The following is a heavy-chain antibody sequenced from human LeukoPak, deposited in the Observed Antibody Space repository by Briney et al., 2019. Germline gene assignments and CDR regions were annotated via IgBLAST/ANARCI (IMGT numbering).Heavy chain of an antibody. Sequence: PGGTLRLSCAASGFTFSSYGMSWVRQAPGKGLEWVSAISGSGGSTYYADSVKGRFTISGDKSTNTLYLQMNSLRAEDTAIYYCAKCKQMATIIDYWGQGTLVTVSS. CDR3: AKCKQMATIIDY. CDR2: ISGSGGST. J-gene: IGHJ4*02. CDR1: GFTFSSYG. D-gene: IGHD5-24*01. V-gene: IGHV3-23*01.